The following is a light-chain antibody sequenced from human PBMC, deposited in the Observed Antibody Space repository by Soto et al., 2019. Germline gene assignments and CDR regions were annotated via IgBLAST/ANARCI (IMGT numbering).Light chain of an antibody. J-gene: IGKJ1*01. CDR2: DGG. CDR1: QTVSIQ. Sequence: EVVLTQSPATLSLSPGERANRSGSASQTVSIQLAWYQQKPGQAPRLLSYDGGDRATGMPARFSGSGSGTDFTLTISSLEPEDFAGYYCQQRSNWPPRTFGQGTKVDI. V-gene: IGKV3-11*01. CDR3: QQRSNWPPRT.